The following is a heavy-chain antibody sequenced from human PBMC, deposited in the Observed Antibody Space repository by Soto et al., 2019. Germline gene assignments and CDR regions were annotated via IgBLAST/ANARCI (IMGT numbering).Heavy chain of an antibody. J-gene: IGHJ5*02. CDR3: ARAARGGSYFEDPPSWFDP. D-gene: IGHD1-26*01. Sequence: PSETLSLTCTVSGGSISSGGYYWSWIRQHPGKGLEWIGYIYYSGSTYYNPSLKSRVTISVDTSKNQFSLKLSSVTAADTAVYYCARAARGGSYFEDPPSWFDPWGQGNLVTVSS. CDR2: IYYSGST. CDR1: GGSISSGGYY. V-gene: IGHV4-31*03.